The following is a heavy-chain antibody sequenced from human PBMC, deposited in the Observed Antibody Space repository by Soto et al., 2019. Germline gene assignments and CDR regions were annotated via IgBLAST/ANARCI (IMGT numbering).Heavy chain of an antibody. D-gene: IGHD6-13*01. CDR2: IIPIFGTT. Sequence: QVQLVQSGAEVKKPGSSVKVPCKASGGTFSNYAISWVRQAPGQGLEWMGGIIPIFGTTNYAQKFQGRVTITVDECTSTACMALSSLRYEDTAVYYCARPDGSRRYSSNWYIPFDYWGQGTLVTVSS. J-gene: IGHJ4*02. V-gene: IGHV1-69*01. CDR1: GGTFSNYA. CDR3: ARPDGSRRYSSNWYIPFDY.